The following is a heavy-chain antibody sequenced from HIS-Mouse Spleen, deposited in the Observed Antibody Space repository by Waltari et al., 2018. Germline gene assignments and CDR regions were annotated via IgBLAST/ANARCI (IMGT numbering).Heavy chain of an antibody. V-gene: IGHV1-8*01. CDR1: GYPFTSYD. CDR2: MNPNSGNT. Sequence: QVQLVQSGAEVKKPGASVKVSCTASGYPFTSYDTNWVGQATGQGLGWMGRMNPNSGNTGYAQKFQGRVTMTRNTSISTAYMELSSLRSEDTAVYYCARVYYDFWSGYYYWGQGTLVTVSS. J-gene: IGHJ4*02. CDR3: ARVYYDFWSGYYY. D-gene: IGHD3-3*01.